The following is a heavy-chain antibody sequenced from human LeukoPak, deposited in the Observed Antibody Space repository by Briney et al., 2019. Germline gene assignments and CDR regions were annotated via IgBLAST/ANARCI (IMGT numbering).Heavy chain of an antibody. CDR3: ARDSFMGAPDAFDI. J-gene: IGHJ3*02. CDR2: ISAYNGNT. CDR1: GYTFTSYG. D-gene: IGHD3-16*02. V-gene: IGHV1-18*01. Sequence: ASVKVSCKASGYTFTSYGISWVRQAPGQGLEWMGWISAYNGNTNYAQKLQGRVTMTTDTSTSTAYMELRSLRSDDTAMYYCARDSFMGAPDAFDIWGQGTMVTVSS.